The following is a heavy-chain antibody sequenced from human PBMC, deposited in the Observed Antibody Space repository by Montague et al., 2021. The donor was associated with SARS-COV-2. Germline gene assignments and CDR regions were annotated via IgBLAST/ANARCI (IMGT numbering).Heavy chain of an antibody. CDR3: ARLGDYYDSRRGASDI. V-gene: IGHV4-39*01. CDR2: IYYSGST. Sequence: SETLSLTCTVPGGSISSSSYYWGWIRQPPGKGLEWIGSIYYSGSTYYNPSLKSRVTISVDTSKNQFSLKLSSVTAADTAVYYCARLGDYYDSRRGASDIWGQGTMVTVSS. J-gene: IGHJ3*02. CDR1: GGSISSSSYY. D-gene: IGHD3-22*01.